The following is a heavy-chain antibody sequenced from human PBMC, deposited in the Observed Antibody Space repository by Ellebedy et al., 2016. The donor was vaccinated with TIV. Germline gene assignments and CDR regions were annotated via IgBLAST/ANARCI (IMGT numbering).Heavy chain of an antibody. Sequence: GESLKISCAASGFTFSSYWMSWVRQAPGKALEWVANIKQDGTEKYYVDSVKGRFTISRDNAKNSLYLQMNSLRAEDTAVYYCARVTTLATGTGYYFDYWGQGTLVTVSS. CDR2: IKQDGTEK. J-gene: IGHJ4*02. D-gene: IGHD4-17*01. CDR3: ARVTTLATGTGYYFDY. CDR1: GFTFSSYW. V-gene: IGHV3-7*01.